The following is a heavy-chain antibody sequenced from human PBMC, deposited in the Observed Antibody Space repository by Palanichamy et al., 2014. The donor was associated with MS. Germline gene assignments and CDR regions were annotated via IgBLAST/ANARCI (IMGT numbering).Heavy chain of an antibody. V-gene: IGHV4-34*01. Sequence: QVQLQQWGAGLLKPSETLSLTCAVYGGSFSGLLLELDPPAPRKGLEWIAEINYSGSTNYNPSFKSRVTISVDSSKTQFSLKLNFVTAADTAVYYCVRAEIAAAIEHDYWGQGTLVTVSS. CDR3: VRAEIAAAIEHDY. D-gene: IGHD6-13*01. CDR1: GGSFSGLL. J-gene: IGHJ4*02. CDR2: INYSGST.